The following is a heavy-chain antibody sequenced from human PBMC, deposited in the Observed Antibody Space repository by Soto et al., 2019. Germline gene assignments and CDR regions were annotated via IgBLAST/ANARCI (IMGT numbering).Heavy chain of an antibody. J-gene: IGHJ4*02. CDR1: GFTFTSSA. V-gene: IGHV1-58*01. CDR3: AAIRLMATNPDYYFDY. Sequence: SVKVSCKASGFTFTSSAVQWVRQARGQRLEWIGWIVVGSGNTNYAQKFQERVTITRDMSTSTAYMELSSLRSEDTAVYYCAAIRLMATNPDYYFDYWGQGTLVTVSS. D-gene: IGHD3-16*01. CDR2: IVVGSGNT.